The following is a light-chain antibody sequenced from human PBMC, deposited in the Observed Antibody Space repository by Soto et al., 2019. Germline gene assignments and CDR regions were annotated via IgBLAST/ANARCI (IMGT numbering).Light chain of an antibody. CDR2: CAS. Sequence: DIVMTQSPDSLAVSRGERATINCKSTQTVLYSSNNKNYLAWFQQKPGQPPKLLIYCASTRQSGVPAQVSGSGSGTDFTLAICGLQAEDVAVYYCQQYFSTPITCGGGTKVEIK. CDR1: QTVLYSSNNKNY. V-gene: IGKV4-1*01. J-gene: IGKJ4*01. CDR3: QQYFSTPIT.